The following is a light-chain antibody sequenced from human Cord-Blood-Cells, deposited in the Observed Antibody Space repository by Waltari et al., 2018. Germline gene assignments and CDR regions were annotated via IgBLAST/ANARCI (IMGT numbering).Light chain of an antibody. CDR3: QQSYSTPYT. CDR1: QSISSY. V-gene: IGKV1-39*01. CDR2: AAS. Sequence: IQMTQSPSSLSASVADIVTITCRASQSISSYLNWYQQKPGKAPKLLIYAASSLQSGVPSRFSGSGSGTDFTLTISSLQPEDFATYYCQQSYSTPYTFGQGTKLEIK. J-gene: IGKJ2*01.